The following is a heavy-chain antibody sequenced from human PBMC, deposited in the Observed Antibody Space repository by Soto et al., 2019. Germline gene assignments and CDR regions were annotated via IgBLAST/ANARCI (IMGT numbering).Heavy chain of an antibody. J-gene: IGHJ3*02. CDR2: TYYRSKWYN. CDR1: GDSVSSNSAA. V-gene: IGHV6-1*01. D-gene: IGHD2-2*01. Sequence: QSQTLSLTCAISGDSVSSNSAAWNWIRQSPSRGLEWLGRTYYRSKWYNDYAVSVKSRITINPDTSKNQFSLQLNSVTPEDTAVYYCARGGDCSSTSCYAFDIWGQGTMVTVSS. CDR3: ARGGDCSSTSCYAFDI.